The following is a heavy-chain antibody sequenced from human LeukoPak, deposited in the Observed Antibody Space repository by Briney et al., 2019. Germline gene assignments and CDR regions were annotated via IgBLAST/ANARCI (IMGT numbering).Heavy chain of an antibody. CDR1: GFTFSSYG. J-gene: IGHJ4*02. V-gene: IGHV3-30*02. CDR2: IRYDGSNK. D-gene: IGHD6-19*01. CDR3: AKDSGIAVAGRGLDY. Sequence: LTGGSLRLSCAASGFTFSSYGMHWVRQAPGKGLEWVAFIRYDGSNKYYADSVKGRFTISRDNSKNTLYLQMNSLRAEDTAVYYCAKDSGIAVAGRGLDYWGQGTLVTVSS.